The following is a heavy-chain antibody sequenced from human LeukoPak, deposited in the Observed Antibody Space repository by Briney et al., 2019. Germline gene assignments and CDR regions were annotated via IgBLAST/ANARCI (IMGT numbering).Heavy chain of an antibody. Sequence: GGSLRLSCAASGFTFTNAWMNWVRQAPGKGLEGVARIKSKVGGGTTDYAAPVQGRFTISRDDSKNMLYLQMSSLETEDTALYYCIWYAAAGRDYWGQGTLVTVSS. V-gene: IGHV3-15*01. CDR1: GFTFTNAW. J-gene: IGHJ4*02. CDR3: IWYAAAGRDY. D-gene: IGHD6-13*01. CDR2: IKSKVGGGTT.